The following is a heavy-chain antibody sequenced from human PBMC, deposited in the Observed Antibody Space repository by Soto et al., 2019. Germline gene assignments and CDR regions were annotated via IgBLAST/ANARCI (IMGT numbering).Heavy chain of an antibody. D-gene: IGHD2-2*01. CDR1: GGSISSYY. Sequence: QVQLQESGPGLVKPSETLSLTCTVSGGSISSYYWSWIRQPPGKGLEWIGYIYYSGSTNYNPSLKSRVTISVDTSKNQFSLKLSSVTAADMAVYYCARLIVVVPAALDGWFDPWGQGTLVTVSS. CDR2: IYYSGST. J-gene: IGHJ5*02. CDR3: ARLIVVVPAALDGWFDP. V-gene: IGHV4-59*01.